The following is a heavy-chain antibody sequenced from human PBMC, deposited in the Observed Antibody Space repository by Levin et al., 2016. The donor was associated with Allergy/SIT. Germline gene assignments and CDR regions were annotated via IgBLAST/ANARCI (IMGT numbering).Heavy chain of an antibody. J-gene: IGHJ4*02. CDR2: INHSGST. V-gene: IGHV4-34*01. CDR3: ARLPNTNGWYGWRREAY. Sequence: WIRQPPGKGLEWIGEINHSGSTNYNPSLKSRVAISVDASKNQFSLKVTSVTAADTAVYYCARLPNTNGWYGWRREAYWGQGTLVTVSS. D-gene: IGHD6-19*01.